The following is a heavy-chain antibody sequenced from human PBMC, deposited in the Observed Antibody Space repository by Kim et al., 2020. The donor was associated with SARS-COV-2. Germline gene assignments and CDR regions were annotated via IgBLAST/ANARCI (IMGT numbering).Heavy chain of an antibody. CDR1: GFTFSSYS. Sequence: GGSLRLSCAASGFTFSSYSMNWVRQAPGKGLEGLSSISRCSSYIYYADSVKGRFTISRDNAKNSLYLQMNSLRAEDTAVYYCARDWGLSGSWRPFDYWGQGTLVTVSS. V-gene: IGHV3-21*01. CDR3: ARDWGLSGSWRPFDY. CDR2: ISRCSSYI. D-gene: IGHD3-10*01. J-gene: IGHJ4*02.